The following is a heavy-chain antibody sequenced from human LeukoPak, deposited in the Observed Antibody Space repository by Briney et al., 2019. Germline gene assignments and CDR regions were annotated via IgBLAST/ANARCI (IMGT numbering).Heavy chain of an antibody. CDR1: GFTFSSYA. Sequence: GGSLRLSCAASGFTFSSYAMSWVRQAPGKGLGWVSAISGSGGSTYYADSVKGRFTISRDNSKNTLYLQMNSLRAEDTAVYYCATHPTDYARNYWGQGTLVTVSS. V-gene: IGHV3-23*01. D-gene: IGHD4-17*01. J-gene: IGHJ4*02. CDR2: ISGSGGST. CDR3: ATHPTDYARNY.